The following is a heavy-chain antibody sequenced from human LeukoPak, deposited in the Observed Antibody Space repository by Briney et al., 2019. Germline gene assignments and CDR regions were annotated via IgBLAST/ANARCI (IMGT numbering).Heavy chain of an antibody. V-gene: IGHV3-23*01. D-gene: IGHD3-22*01. CDR2: ISGSGGST. J-gene: IGHJ4*02. CDR1: GFTFEDYG. Sequence: GGSLRLSCAASGFTFEDYGMSWVRQAPGKGLEWVSAISGSGGSTYYADSVKGRFTISRDNSKNTLYLQMNSLRAEDTAVYYCAKSSGYGYYYDSSGYYSSYLVYWGQGTLVTVSS. CDR3: AKSSGYGYYYDSSGYYSSYLVY.